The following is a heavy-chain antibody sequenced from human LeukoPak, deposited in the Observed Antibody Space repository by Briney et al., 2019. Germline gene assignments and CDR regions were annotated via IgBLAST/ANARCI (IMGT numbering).Heavy chain of an antibody. Sequence: ASVKVSCKASGYTFTSYGISWVRQAPGQGLEWMGWISAYNGNTNYAQKLQGRVTMTTDTSTSTAYMELRSLRSDDTAVYYCARSLTPATSYYYDSSGYSPVDYWGQGTLVTVSS. CDR3: ARSLTPATSYYYDSSGYSPVDY. D-gene: IGHD3-22*01. J-gene: IGHJ4*02. CDR2: ISAYNGNT. V-gene: IGHV1-18*01. CDR1: GYTFTSYG.